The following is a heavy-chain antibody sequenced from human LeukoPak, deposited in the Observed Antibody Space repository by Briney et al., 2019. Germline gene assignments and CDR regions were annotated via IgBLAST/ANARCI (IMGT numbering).Heavy chain of an antibody. Sequence: SETLSLTCTVSGGSISSSSYYWGWIRQPPGKGLEWIGSIYYSGSTYYNPSLKSRVTISVDTSKDQFSLKLSSVTAADTAVYYCARIVGATFVDYWGQGTLVTVSS. CDR1: GGSISSSSYY. CDR2: IYYSGST. CDR3: ARIVGATFVDY. D-gene: IGHD1-26*01. J-gene: IGHJ4*02. V-gene: IGHV4-39*01.